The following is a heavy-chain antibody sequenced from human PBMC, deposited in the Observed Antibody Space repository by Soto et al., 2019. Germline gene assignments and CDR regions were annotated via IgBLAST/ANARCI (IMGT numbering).Heavy chain of an antibody. Sequence: GASVKVSCKASGGTFSSYSINWVRQAPGQGLEWMGGIIPIFGTANNAQKFQGRVTITADKSTSTAYMELSSLRSEDTAVYYCARGYYYDSSGYSSTYYFDYWGQGTLVTVSS. CDR3: ARGYYYDSSGYSSTYYFDY. D-gene: IGHD3-22*01. J-gene: IGHJ4*02. CDR1: GGTFSSYS. CDR2: IIPIFGTA. V-gene: IGHV1-69*06.